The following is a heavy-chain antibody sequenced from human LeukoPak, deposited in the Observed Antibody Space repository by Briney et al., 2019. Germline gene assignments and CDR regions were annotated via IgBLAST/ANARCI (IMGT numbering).Heavy chain of an antibody. Sequence: GASVKVSCKVSGYTLTELSMHWVRQAPGKGLEWMGGFDPEDGETIYAQKFQGRVTMTEDTSTDTAYMELSSLRSEDTAVYYCATYGSKGGRYPDFDYWGQGTLVTVSS. CDR1: GYTLTELS. V-gene: IGHV1-24*01. CDR2: FDPEDGET. J-gene: IGHJ4*02. CDR3: ATYGSKGGRYPDFDY. D-gene: IGHD4-11*01.